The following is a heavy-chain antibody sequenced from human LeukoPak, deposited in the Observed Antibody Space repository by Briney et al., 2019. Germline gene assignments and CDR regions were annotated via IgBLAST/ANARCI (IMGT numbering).Heavy chain of an antibody. CDR1: GYSISTTSHY. J-gene: IGHJ4*02. V-gene: IGHV4-39*01. CDR2: IYYGGYT. CDR3: QSRFLEWLLDY. Sequence: PSETLSLTCGVSGYSISTTSHYWGWIRQPPGKGLEWIGSIYYGGYTYYNPSLKSRVTISVDTSKNQFSLKLSSVTAADTAIYYCQSRFLEWLLDYWGQGTLVTVSS. D-gene: IGHD3-3*01.